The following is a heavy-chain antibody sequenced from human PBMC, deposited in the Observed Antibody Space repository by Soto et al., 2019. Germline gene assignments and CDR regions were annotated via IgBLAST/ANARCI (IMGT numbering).Heavy chain of an antibody. Sequence: EVQVLESGGGLVQPGGSLRLSCAASGFTFHNFAMSWVRQAPGKGLEWVSVIGGSGGSTYYADSVKGRFTISRDNSKNTLYLQMNSLRAEDTAVYYCARDVRGFISNTGYNWFDSWGQVALATVSS. CDR3: ARDVRGFISNTGYNWFDS. CDR1: GFTFHNFA. D-gene: IGHD3-10*01. CDR2: IGGSGGST. V-gene: IGHV3-23*01. J-gene: IGHJ5*01.